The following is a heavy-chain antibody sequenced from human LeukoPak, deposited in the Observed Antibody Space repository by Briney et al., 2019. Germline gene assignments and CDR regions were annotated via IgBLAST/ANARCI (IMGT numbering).Heavy chain of an antibody. J-gene: IGHJ3*02. D-gene: IGHD3-3*01. Sequence: SETLSLTCAVYGGSFSGYYWSWIRQPPGKRLEWIGEINHSGSTNYNPSLKSRVTISVDTSKNQFSLKLSSVTAADTAVYYCARLLEWLEDAFDIWGQGTMVTVSS. CDR3: ARLLEWLEDAFDI. CDR1: GGSFSGYY. V-gene: IGHV4-34*01. CDR2: INHSGST.